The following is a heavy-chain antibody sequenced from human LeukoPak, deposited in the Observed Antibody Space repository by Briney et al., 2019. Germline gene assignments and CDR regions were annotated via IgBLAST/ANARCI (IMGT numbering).Heavy chain of an antibody. Sequence: SETLSLTCTVSGGSISNYYWSWIRQPPGMGLEWIGYIYYSGNINYNPSLKSRVTISVDTSKNQFSLKLSSVTAADTAVYYCARQERWEYYFDYWGQGTLVTVSS. V-gene: IGHV4-59*08. J-gene: IGHJ4*02. CDR1: GGSISNYY. CDR2: IYYSGNI. CDR3: ARQERWEYYFDY. D-gene: IGHD1-26*01.